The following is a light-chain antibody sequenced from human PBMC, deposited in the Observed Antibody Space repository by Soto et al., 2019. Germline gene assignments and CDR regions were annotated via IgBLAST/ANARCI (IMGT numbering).Light chain of an antibody. CDR1: QTVGSY. CDR3: QQRSDWPPT. Sequence: EIVLTQSPATLSLSPGERATLSCRASQTVGSYLAWFRQTPGQTPRLLIYDTSIRATGVPARFSGSGSGTDFTLTISRLEAEDFAIYYCQQRSDWPPTFGQGTKV. J-gene: IGKJ1*01. CDR2: DTS. V-gene: IGKV3-11*01.